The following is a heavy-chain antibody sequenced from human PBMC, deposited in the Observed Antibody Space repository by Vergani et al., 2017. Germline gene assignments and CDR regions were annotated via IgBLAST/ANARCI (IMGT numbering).Heavy chain of an antibody. V-gene: IGHV1-2*02. CDR1: GDTFTGYY. J-gene: IGHJ4*02. D-gene: IGHD3-16*02. CDR2: INPNSGGT. CDR3: ARAHDYVWGSYRYSLGFYFDY. Sequence: QVQLVQSGAEVKKPGASVKVSCKASGDTFTGYYMHWVRQAPGQGLEWMGWINPNSGGTNYAQKFQGRVTMTRDTSISTDYMELSRLRSDDTAVYYCARAHDYVWGSYRYSLGFYFDYWGQGTLVTVSS.